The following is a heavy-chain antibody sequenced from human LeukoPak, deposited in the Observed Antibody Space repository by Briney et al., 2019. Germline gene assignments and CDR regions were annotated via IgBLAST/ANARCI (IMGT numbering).Heavy chain of an antibody. J-gene: IGHJ4*02. Sequence: PGGSLRLSCAASGFTFSSYGMHWVRQAPGKGLEWVAVIWYDGSNKYYADSVKGRFTISRDNSKNTLYLQMNSLRAEDTAVYYCARDWGQVWYFDYWGQGTLVTVSS. CDR1: GFTFSSYG. CDR2: IWYDGSNK. CDR3: ARDWGQVWYFDY. D-gene: IGHD3-16*01. V-gene: IGHV3-33*01.